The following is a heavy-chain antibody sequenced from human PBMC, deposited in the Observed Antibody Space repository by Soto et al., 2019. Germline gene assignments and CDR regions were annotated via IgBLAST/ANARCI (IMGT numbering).Heavy chain of an antibody. D-gene: IGHD2-8*01. CDR3: ARADRPGSYGVCFDP. CDR1: GGTFSSYA. Sequence: QVQLVQSGAEVKKPGSSVKVSCKASGGTFSSYAISWVRQAPGQGLEWMGGIIPIFGTANYAQTFQGRVTITAYESTSTGYMELSSLRSEDTAVYYCARADRPGSYGVCFDPWGQGTLVTVSS. J-gene: IGHJ5*02. CDR2: IIPIFGTA. V-gene: IGHV1-69*01.